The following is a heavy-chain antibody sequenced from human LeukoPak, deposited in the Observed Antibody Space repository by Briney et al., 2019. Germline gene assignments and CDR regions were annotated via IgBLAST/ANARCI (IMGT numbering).Heavy chain of an antibody. Sequence: SETLSLTCAVSGYSISSGYYWAWIRQPPGKGLEWIGSIYHSGSTYYNPSLKSRVTISVDTSKNQFSLKLSSVTAADTAVYYCARVAEGNYYDSSGYYSYNWFDPWGQGTPVTVSS. CDR1: GYSISSGYY. V-gene: IGHV4-38-2*01. CDR3: ARVAEGNYYDSSGYYSYNWFDP. J-gene: IGHJ5*02. CDR2: IYHSGST. D-gene: IGHD3-22*01.